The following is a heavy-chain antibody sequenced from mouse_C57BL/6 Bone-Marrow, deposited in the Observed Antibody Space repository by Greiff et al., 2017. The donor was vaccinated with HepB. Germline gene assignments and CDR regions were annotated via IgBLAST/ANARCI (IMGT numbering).Heavy chain of an antibody. CDR2: INPNNGGT. CDR1: GYTFTDYN. V-gene: IGHV1-22*01. CDR3: ARTRVLPGYFDV. Sequence: EVQLQQPGPELVKPGASVKMSCKASGYTFTDYNMHWVKQSHGKSLEWIGYINPNNGGTSYNQKFKGKATLTVNKSSSTAYMELRSLTSEDSAVYDCARTRVLPGYFDVWGTGTTVTVSS. J-gene: IGHJ1*03.